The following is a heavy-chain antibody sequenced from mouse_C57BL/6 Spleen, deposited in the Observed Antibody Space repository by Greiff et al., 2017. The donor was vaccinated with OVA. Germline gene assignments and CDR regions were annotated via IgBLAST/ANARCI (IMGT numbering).Heavy chain of an antibody. V-gene: IGHV6-3*01. Sequence: EVMLVESGGGLVQPGGSMKLSCVASGFTFSNYWMNWVRQSPEKGLEWVAQIRLKSDNYATHYAESVKGRFTISRDDSKSSVYLQMNNLRAEDTGIYYCTRVGGPGYFDVWGTGTTVTVSS. J-gene: IGHJ1*03. CDR3: TRVGGPGYFDV. D-gene: IGHD3-1*01. CDR2: IRLKSDNYAT. CDR1: GFTFSNYW.